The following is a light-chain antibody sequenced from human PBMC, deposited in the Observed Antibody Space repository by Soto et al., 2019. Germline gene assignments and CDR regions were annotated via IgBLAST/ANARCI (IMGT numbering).Light chain of an antibody. V-gene: IGKV3-15*01. J-gene: IGKJ1*01. CDR3: QQYFEWPPMT. CDR2: GAS. Sequence: EVVMTQSPATLSASPGERATLSCWARETVATNLAWYQQKPGQAPRLLISGASTRAAGISDRFRGSGSGTEFTLTISSLRSEDSGIYYFQQYFEWPPMTFVQGTKV. CDR1: ETVATN.